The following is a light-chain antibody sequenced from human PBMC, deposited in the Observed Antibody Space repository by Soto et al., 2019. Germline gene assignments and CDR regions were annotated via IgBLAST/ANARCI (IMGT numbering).Light chain of an antibody. Sequence: EIVLTQSPGTLSLSPGERATLSCRASQSVSSSYLAWYQQKPGQAPRLLIYGASSRATGIPDRFSGSGSGTDFTLTISRLEPEDFAVYYCQQYGSSPWTFGQGTKVAMK. V-gene: IGKV3-20*01. J-gene: IGKJ1*01. CDR1: QSVSSSY. CDR2: GAS. CDR3: QQYGSSPWT.